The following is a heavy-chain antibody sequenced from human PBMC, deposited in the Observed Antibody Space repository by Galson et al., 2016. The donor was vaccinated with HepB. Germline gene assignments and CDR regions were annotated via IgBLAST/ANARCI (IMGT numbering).Heavy chain of an antibody. V-gene: IGHV5-51*01. D-gene: IGHD3-9*01. CDR1: GYSFTTYW. Sequence: QSGAEVKKPGESLKISCKTSGYSFTTYWIGWVRQMPGKGLEWMGIIYPSDSDARYSPSFQGQVTISADKSTSTVYLQWSSLKASDTAMYFCARQGVYDILTYDAADVWGQGTMVTVSP. CDR2: IYPSDSDA. J-gene: IGHJ3*01. CDR3: ARQGVYDILTYDAADV.